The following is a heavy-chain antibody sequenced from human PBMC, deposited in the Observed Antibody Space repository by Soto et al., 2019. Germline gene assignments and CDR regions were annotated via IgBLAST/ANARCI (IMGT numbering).Heavy chain of an antibody. V-gene: IGHV1-3*01. J-gene: IGHJ4*02. CDR1: GKSFDNFA. Sequence: QVQLVQSGAEVKKPGASVRLSCKVSGKSFDNFAVHWVRQTPGQRPEWMGRINVGDDKTKYSEKFQGRVIVSSDTSATTAYMELRALSSEDTAVYYCSRANYDYIWGSYHPFDQWAQGAQVTVAS. D-gene: IGHD3-16*02. CDR3: SRANYDYIWGSYHPFDQ. CDR2: INVGDDKT.